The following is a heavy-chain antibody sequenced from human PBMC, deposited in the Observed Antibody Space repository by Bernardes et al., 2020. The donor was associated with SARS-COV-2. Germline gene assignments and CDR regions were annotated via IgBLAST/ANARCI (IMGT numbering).Heavy chain of an antibody. CDR1: GFTFSDYY. CDR3: ARDHFMITFGGVIGGY. J-gene: IGHJ4*02. D-gene: IGHD3-16*01. CDR2: ISSSGSTI. Sequence: GGSLRLSCAASGFTFSDYYMSWIRQAPGKGLEWVSYISSSGSTIYYADSVKGRFTISRDNAKNSLYLQMNSLRAEDTAVYYCARDHFMITFGGVIGGYWGQGTLVTVSS. V-gene: IGHV3-11*01.